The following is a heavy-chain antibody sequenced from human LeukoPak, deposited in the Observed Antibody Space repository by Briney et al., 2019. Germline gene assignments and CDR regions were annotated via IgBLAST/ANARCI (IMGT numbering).Heavy chain of an antibody. CDR3: ARHSWLYYFDY. J-gene: IGHJ4*02. D-gene: IGHD6-19*01. CDR1: GGSISSYY. CDR2: IYYSGST. Sequence: TSETLSLTCTVSGGSISSYYWSWIRQPPGKGLEWIGYIYYSGSTNYNPSLKSRVTISVDTSKNQFSLKLSSVTAADTAVYYCARHSWLYYFDYWGQGTLVTVSS. V-gene: IGHV4-59*08.